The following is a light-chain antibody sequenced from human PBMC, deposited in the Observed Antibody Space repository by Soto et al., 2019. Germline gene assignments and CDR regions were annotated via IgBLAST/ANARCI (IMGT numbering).Light chain of an antibody. CDR1: QSINIY. Sequence: DIQMTQSPSSLSASIGDRVTITCRTSQSINIYLNWYQMKPGKAPKLLIYAASSLQSGVPSRFSCSGSGTDFTLTISSLQPEDFATYYCQQSYSTPPGAWTFGQGTKVEIE. J-gene: IGKJ1*01. CDR2: AAS. V-gene: IGKV1-39*01. CDR3: QQSYSTPPGAWT.